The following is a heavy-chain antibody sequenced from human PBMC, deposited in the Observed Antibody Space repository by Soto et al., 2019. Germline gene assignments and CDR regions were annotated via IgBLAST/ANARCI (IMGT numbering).Heavy chain of an antibody. D-gene: IGHD3-3*01. J-gene: IGHJ6*03. CDR1: GFTFSNAW. Sequence: GGSLRLSCAASGFTFSNAWMSWVRQAPGKGLEWVGRIKSKTDGGTTGNPAPVKGRFTISRDDSKNTLYLQMNSLKTEDTAVYYCTTANYDFWSGYFSAYMDVWGKGTTVTVSS. CDR2: IKSKTDGGTT. CDR3: TTANYDFWSGYFSAYMDV. V-gene: IGHV3-15*01.